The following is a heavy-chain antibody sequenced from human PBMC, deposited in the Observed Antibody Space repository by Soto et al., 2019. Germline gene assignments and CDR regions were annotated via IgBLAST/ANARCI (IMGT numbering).Heavy chain of an antibody. V-gene: IGHV2-70*12. Sequence: SGPTLVNPRHTLTLTCTFSGFSLTTPGMCVSWIRQPPGKALEWLAVIDWDDDKYYSTSLKTRLSISMDTSKNQVVLEMTNVAPVDTATYYCAHIRGAGAYYYYPMDVWGQGTTVTVS. J-gene: IGHJ6*02. CDR2: IDWDDDK. CDR1: GFSLTTPGMC. D-gene: IGHD3-10*01. CDR3: AHIRGAGAYYYYPMDV.